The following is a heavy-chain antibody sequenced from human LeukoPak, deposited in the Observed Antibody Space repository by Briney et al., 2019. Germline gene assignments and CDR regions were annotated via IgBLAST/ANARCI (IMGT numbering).Heavy chain of an antibody. J-gene: IGHJ4*02. CDR3: ARLNLPGMATRYYFDY. CDR2: INHSGST. CDR1: GFTFSDYG. Sequence: NPWGSLRLSCAAAGFTFSDYGMNWVRQLPGKGLEWIGEINHSGSTNYNPSLKSRVTISVDTSKNQFSLKLSSVTAADTAVYYCARLNLPGMATRYYFDYWGQGTLVTVSS. V-gene: IGHV4-34*01. D-gene: IGHD5-24*01.